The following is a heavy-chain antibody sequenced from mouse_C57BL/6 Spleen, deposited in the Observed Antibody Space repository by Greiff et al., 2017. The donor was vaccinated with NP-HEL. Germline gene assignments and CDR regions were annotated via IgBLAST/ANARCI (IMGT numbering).Heavy chain of an antibody. D-gene: IGHD2-1*01. J-gene: IGHJ3*01. V-gene: IGHV5-17*01. CDR2: ISSGSSTI. CDR1: GFTFSDYG. Sequence: EVKLVESGGGLVKPGGSLKLSCAASGFTFSDYGMHWVRQAPEKGLEWVAYISSGSSTIYYADTVKGRFTISRDNAKNTLFLQMTSLRSEDTAMYYCARNYYYGKAWFAYWGQGTLVTVSA. CDR3: ARNYYYGKAWFAY.